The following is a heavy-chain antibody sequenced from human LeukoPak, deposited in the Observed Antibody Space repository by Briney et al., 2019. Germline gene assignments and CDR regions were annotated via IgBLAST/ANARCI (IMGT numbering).Heavy chain of an antibody. Sequence: PGGSLRLSCAASGFTFSNYSMYWVRQAPGKGLEWVAVISYDGSIKYYADSVKGRFTISRDNSKNTLYLQMNSLRAEDTAVYYCARGGYSYLSTVWFDPWGQGTLVTVSS. J-gene: IGHJ5*02. V-gene: IGHV3-30*03. CDR2: ISYDGSIK. CDR1: GFTFSNYS. D-gene: IGHD5-18*01. CDR3: ARGGYSYLSTVWFDP.